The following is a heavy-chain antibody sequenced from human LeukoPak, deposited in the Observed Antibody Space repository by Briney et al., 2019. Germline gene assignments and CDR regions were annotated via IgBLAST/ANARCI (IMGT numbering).Heavy chain of an antibody. CDR1: GGSFSGYY. CDR3: ARRAVVGFDY. CDR2: INHSGST. Sequence: PSETLSLTRAVYGGSFSGYYWSWIRQPPGKGLEWIGEINHSGSTNYNPSLKSRVTISVDTSKNQFSLKLSSVTAADTAVYYCARRAVVGFDYWGQGTLVTVSS. J-gene: IGHJ4*02. V-gene: IGHV4-34*01. D-gene: IGHD2-15*01.